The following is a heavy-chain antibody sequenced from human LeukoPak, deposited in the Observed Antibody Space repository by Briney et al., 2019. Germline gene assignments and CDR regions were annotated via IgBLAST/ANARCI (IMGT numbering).Heavy chain of an antibody. Sequence: HGGSLILSCAASGFSFSSYSMNWVRPAPEKGLEWVSYSINSRSTIYYADSVKGRFTISRNKAKNSLNMQMNNLRAEDTAVYYCSRYVADRSVIDYWGQGTLVTVSS. D-gene: IGHD3-3*01. J-gene: IGHJ4*02. CDR2: SINSRSTI. CDR1: GFSFSSYS. V-gene: IGHV3-48*01. CDR3: SRYVADRSVIDY.